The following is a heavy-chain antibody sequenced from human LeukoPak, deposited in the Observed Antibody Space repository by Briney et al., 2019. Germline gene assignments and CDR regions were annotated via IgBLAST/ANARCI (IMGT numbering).Heavy chain of an antibody. CDR2: ISSSSSYI. J-gene: IGHJ3*02. Sequence: GGSLRLSCAASGFTFSSYSMNWVRQAPGKGLEWVSSISSSSSYIHYADSVRGRFTISRDNAKNSLYLQMNSLRAEDTAVYYCARGLGSGRHAFDIWGQGTMVTVSS. CDR3: ARGLGSGRHAFDI. V-gene: IGHV3-21*01. CDR1: GFTFSSYS. D-gene: IGHD3-10*01.